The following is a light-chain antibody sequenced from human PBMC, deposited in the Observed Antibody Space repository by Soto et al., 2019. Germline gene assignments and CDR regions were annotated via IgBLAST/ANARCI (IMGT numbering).Light chain of an antibody. CDR2: GAS. V-gene: IGKV3-15*01. J-gene: IGKJ1*01. Sequence: VLPQSPATLSVSPGERATLSCRASQSISSDVAWYQQKPGQAPRLLIYGASTTATGIPARFSGSGSGTEFTLTISSLQSEDFAVYNCQQYNKWPRTFGQGTKVDIK. CDR3: QQYNKWPRT. CDR1: QSISSD.